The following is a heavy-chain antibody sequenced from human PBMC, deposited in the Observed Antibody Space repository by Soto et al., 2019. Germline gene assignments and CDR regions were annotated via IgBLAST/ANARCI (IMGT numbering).Heavy chain of an antibody. CDR3: DIIVYSSGCYDMMVDY. D-gene: IGHD6-25*01. CDR2: INPSGGST. V-gene: IGHV1-46*01. CDR1: GYTFTSYY. Sequence: ASVKVSCKASGYTFTSYYMHWVRQAPGQGLEWMGIINPSGGSTSYAQKFQGRVTMTRDTSTSTVYMALSSLRSEDTAVYYCDIIVYSSGCYDMMVDYCGQRTLVTVSS. J-gene: IGHJ4*02.